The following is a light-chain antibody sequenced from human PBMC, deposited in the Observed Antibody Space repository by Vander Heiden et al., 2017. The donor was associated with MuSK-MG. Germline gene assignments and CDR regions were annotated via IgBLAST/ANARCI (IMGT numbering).Light chain of an antibody. V-gene: IGKV1-27*01. CDR2: AAS. Sequence: DIQMTKSPSSLSASVGDRVTLTCRASQGISNYLAWYQQKPGKGPKLLIYAASTLQSGVPSRFSGSGYGTDFTLTISSRQPEDVAAYYCQKHNCHPPYTFGHGTKLDIK. J-gene: IGKJ3*01. CDR3: QKHNCHPPYT. CDR1: QGISNY.